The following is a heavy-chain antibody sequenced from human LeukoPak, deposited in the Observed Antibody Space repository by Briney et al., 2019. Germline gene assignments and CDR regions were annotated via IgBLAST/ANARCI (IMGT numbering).Heavy chain of an antibody. J-gene: IGHJ4*02. CDR1: GFTFSSYW. CDR2: IYSDAT. V-gene: IGHV3-74*01. CDR3: ARESYDSSGYYYGGGFDY. D-gene: IGHD3-22*01. Sequence: QARGSLRLSCAASGFTFSSYWIHWVRQAPGEGLVWVSRIYSDATYYADSVKGRFTISRDNAKNTLYLQMNSLRAEDTAVYYCARESYDSSGYYYGGGFDYWGQGTLVTVSS.